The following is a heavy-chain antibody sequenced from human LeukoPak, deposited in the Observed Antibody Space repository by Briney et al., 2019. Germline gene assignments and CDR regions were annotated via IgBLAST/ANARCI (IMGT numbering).Heavy chain of an antibody. CDR2: INNDGSST. D-gene: IGHD3-3*01. J-gene: IGHJ4*02. V-gene: IGHV3-74*01. Sequence: GGSLRLSCAASGFTFSSYWMHWVRQVPGKGLVWVSHINNDGSSTTYADSVKGRFTISRDNSKNTLYLQMNSLRAEDTAVYYCAKDYDSRGVDYWGQGTLVTVSS. CDR1: GFTFSSYW. CDR3: AKDYDSRGVDY.